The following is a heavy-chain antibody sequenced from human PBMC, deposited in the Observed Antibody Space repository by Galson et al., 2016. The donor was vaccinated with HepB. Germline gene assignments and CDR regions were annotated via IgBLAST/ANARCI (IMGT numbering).Heavy chain of an antibody. CDR3: ARFIASPWNDYYYYGMDV. CDR2: ISNDGSNK. J-gene: IGHJ6*04. CDR1: GFIFRSHA. Sequence: SLRLSCADSGFIFRSHAMNWVRQAPGKGLEWLAVISNDGSNKYFADSVKGRFTISRDNSKNTLYLQMNSLRAEDTAVYYCARFIASPWNDYYYYGMDVWGKGTTVTVSS. D-gene: IGHD1-1*01. V-gene: IGHV3-30-3*01.